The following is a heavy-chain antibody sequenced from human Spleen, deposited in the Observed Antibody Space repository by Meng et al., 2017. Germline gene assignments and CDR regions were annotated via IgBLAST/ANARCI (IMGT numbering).Heavy chain of an antibody. CDR2: ISSSSSYI. J-gene: IGHJ4*02. CDR3: ATPRDSSTWYSFDY. CDR1: GFTFSSYS. V-gene: IGHV3-21*01. Sequence: GGSLRLSCAASGFTFSSYSMNWVRQAPGKGLEWVSSISSSSSYIYYADSVKGRFTISRDNSKNTLNLQMNSLRTEDTAVYYCATPRDSSTWYSFDYWGQGTLVTVSS. D-gene: IGHD6-13*01.